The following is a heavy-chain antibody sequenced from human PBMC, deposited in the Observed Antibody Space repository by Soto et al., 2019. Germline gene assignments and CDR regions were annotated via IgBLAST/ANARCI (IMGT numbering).Heavy chain of an antibody. J-gene: IGHJ1*01. CDR3: ARGVVVAPSYFQH. D-gene: IGHD2-15*01. CDR1: GYTFTAYY. Sequence: ASVKVSCKASGYTFTAYYMYWVRQPPGQGLEWMGRINPKNGDTNYVQKFQGRVTMTRDTSISTAYMELSSLTSGDTAVYYCARGVVVAPSYFQHWGQGTLVTVSS. V-gene: IGHV1-2*06. CDR2: INPKNGDT.